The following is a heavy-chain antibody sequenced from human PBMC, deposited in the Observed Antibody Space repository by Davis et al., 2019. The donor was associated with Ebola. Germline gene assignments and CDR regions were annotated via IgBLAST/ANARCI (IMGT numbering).Heavy chain of an antibody. V-gene: IGHV4-59*08. CDR3: ARRGRARGMDV. Sequence: SETLSLTCTVSGGSISSYYWSWIRQPPGKGLEWVGYIYYSGSTNYNPSLKSRVTISVETSKNQFSLKLSSVTAADTAVYYCARRGRARGMDVWGQGTTVTVSS. J-gene: IGHJ6*02. CDR2: IYYSGST. CDR1: GGSISSYY.